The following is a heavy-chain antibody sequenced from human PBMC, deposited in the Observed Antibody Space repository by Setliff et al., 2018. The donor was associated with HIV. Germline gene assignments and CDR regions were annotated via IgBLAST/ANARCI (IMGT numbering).Heavy chain of an antibody. V-gene: IGHV4-4*07. CDR1: GGSFGDYH. CDR3: TRSTTAD. Sequence: SETLSLTCTLSGGSFGDYHWSWIRQPAGRGLEWISRIFRSGTTDYKFSLKSRVTISIDTSRNQFSLRLTSVTAEDTAIYYCTRSTTADWGQGTMVTVSS. CDR2: IFRSGTT. J-gene: IGHJ4*02. D-gene: IGHD4-17*01.